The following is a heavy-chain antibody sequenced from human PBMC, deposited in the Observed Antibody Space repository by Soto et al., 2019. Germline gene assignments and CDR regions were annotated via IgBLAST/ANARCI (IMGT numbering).Heavy chain of an antibody. D-gene: IGHD3-9*01. CDR1: GGSISSGDYY. J-gene: IGHJ5*02. V-gene: IGHV4-30-4*01. CDR2: IYYSGST. CDR3: ARDGPYYDILTGYRNWFDP. Sequence: SETLSLTCTVSGGSISSGDYYWSWIRQPPGKGLEWIGYIYYSGSTYYSPSLKSRVTISVDTSKNQFSLKLSSVTAADTAVYYCARDGPYYDILTGYRNWFDPWGQGTLVTVSS.